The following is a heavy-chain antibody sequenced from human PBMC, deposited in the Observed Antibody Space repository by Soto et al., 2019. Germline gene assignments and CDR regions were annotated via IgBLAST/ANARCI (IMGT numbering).Heavy chain of an antibody. CDR1: GYTFTNYG. CDR3: ARDLELYYDSSGYFAWPFDY. CDR2: ISAYNGNT. V-gene: IGHV1-18*04. Sequence: ASVKVSCKASGYTFTNYGISWVRQAPGQGLEWMGWISAYNGNTNYAQKLQGRVTMTTDTSTSTACMELRSLRSDDTAVYYCARDLELYYDSSGYFAWPFDYWGQGTLVTVSS. J-gene: IGHJ4*02. D-gene: IGHD3-22*01.